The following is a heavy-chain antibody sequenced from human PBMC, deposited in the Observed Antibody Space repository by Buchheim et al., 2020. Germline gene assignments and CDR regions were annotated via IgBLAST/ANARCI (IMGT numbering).Heavy chain of an antibody. CDR3: ARGLGYCSGGSCYSVRGGNNWFDP. Sequence: QVQLVQSGAEVKRPGASVKVSCKASGYTFTSYDINWVRQATGQGLEWMGWMNPNSGNTGYAQKFQGRVTMTRNTSISTAYMELSSLRSEDTAVYYCARGLGYCSGGSCYSVRGGNNWFDPWGQGTL. CDR2: MNPNSGNT. J-gene: IGHJ5*02. CDR1: GYTFTSYD. V-gene: IGHV1-8*01. D-gene: IGHD2-15*01.